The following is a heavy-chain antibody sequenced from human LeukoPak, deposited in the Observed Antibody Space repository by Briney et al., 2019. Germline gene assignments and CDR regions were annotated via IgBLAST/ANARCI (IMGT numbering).Heavy chain of an antibody. CDR1: GFTFSNYR. CDR2: ISYDGSNK. J-gene: IGHJ6*02. Sequence: PGGSLRLSCEASGFTFSNYRMSWVRQAPGKGLEWVAVISYDGSNKYYADSVKGRFTISRDNSKNTLYLQMNSLRAEDTAVYYCAKDPSFSIAAAGTRRNYYYGMDVWGQGTTVTVSS. V-gene: IGHV3-30*18. D-gene: IGHD6-13*01. CDR3: AKDPSFSIAAAGTRRNYYYGMDV.